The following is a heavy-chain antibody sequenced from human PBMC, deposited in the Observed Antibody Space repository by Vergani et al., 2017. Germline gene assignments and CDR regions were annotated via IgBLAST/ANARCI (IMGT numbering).Heavy chain of an antibody. CDR2: IKSDGSIT. CDR3: VRARCSGPCFMSNWFDS. CDR1: GFSFSGYW. V-gene: IGHV3-74*01. Sequence: EVQLVESGGGLIHPGGSLRLSCEGSGFSFSGYWMHWVRHSPEKGLVWVSRIKSDGSITNYADSVKGRFTISRDNAKNTLYLEMNSLRGDDTAIYYCVRARCSGPCFMSNWFDSWGKGTLVTVSS. D-gene: IGHD5-12*01. J-gene: IGHJ5*01.